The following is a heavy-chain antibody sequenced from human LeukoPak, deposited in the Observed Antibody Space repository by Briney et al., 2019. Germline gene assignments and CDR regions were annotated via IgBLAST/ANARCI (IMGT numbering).Heavy chain of an antibody. Sequence: ASVKVSCKASGYTFTSYYMHWVRQAPGQGLEWMGIINPSGGSTSYAQKFQGRVTMTRDMSTSTVYMELSSLRSEDTAVYYCARVNNIRASGYDFRGHWFDPWGQGTLVTVSS. CDR3: ARVNNIRASGYDFRGHWFDP. V-gene: IGHV1-46*01. D-gene: IGHD5-12*01. J-gene: IGHJ5*02. CDR1: GYTFTSYY. CDR2: INPSGGST.